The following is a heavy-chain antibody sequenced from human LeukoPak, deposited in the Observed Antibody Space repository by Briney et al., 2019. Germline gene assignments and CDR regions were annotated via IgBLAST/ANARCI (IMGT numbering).Heavy chain of an antibody. CDR3: ARGRTPYPKKGSGWYEYFDY. Sequence: ASVKVSCKASGYTFTGYYMHWVRQAPGQGLEWMGWINPNSGGTNYAQKFQGRVTMTRDTSISTAYMELSSLRSEDTAVYYCARGRTPYPKKGSGWYEYFDYWGQGTLVTVSS. J-gene: IGHJ4*02. CDR1: GYTFTGYY. D-gene: IGHD6-19*01. V-gene: IGHV1-2*02. CDR2: INPNSGGT.